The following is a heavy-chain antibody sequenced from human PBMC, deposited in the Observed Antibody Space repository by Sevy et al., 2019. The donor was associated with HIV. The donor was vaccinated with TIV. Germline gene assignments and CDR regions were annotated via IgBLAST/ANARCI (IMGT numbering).Heavy chain of an antibody. V-gene: IGHV3-30*18. CDR2: ISYDGSYK. Sequence: GGSLRLSCAASGFTFSDNAMHWVRQVPGKVLEWVAVISYDGSYKGYAGSVKGRFTISRENSKNTLYLQMNSLRAEDADVYYCAKDTGYDIKWSVGSWGQGTLVTVSS. CDR1: GFTFSDNA. D-gene: IGHD3-9*01. CDR3: AKDTGYDIKWSVGS. J-gene: IGHJ5*02.